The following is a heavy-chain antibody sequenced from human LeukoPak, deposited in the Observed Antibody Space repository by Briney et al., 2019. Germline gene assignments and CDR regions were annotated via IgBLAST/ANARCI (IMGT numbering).Heavy chain of an antibody. CDR1: GYTFTGYY. Sequence: GASVKVSCKASGYTFTGYYMHWVRQAPGQGLEWMGWINPNSGGTNYAQKFQGRVTMTRDTSISTAYMELSRLRSDDTAVYYCARGKPWYYGSGSYGYARTHSRAAGYYYYYYMDVWGKGTTVTVSS. CDR2: INPNSGGT. CDR3: ARGKPWYYGSGSYGYARTHSRAAGYYYYYYMDV. J-gene: IGHJ6*03. V-gene: IGHV1-2*02. D-gene: IGHD3-10*01.